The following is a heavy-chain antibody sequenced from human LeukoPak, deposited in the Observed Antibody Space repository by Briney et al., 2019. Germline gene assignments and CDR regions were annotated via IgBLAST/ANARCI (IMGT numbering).Heavy chain of an antibody. CDR2: IYSGGST. CDR1: GFTVSSNY. D-gene: IGHD3-22*01. J-gene: IGHJ4*02. V-gene: IGHV3-66*01. Sequence: GGSLRLSCAASGFTVSSNYMSWVRQAPGKGLEWVSVIYSGGSTYYADSVKGRFTISRDNSKNTLYLQMNSLRAEDTAVYYCARGVYDSSGYYLYYFDYWGQGTLVTVSS. CDR3: ARGVYDSSGYYLYYFDY.